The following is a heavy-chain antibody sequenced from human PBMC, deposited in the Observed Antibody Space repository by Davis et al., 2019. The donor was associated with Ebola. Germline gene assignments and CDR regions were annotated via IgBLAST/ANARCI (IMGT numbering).Heavy chain of an antibody. CDR2: ISYDGSNK. J-gene: IGHJ3*02. D-gene: IGHD2-2*01. Sequence: GGSLRLSCAASGFTFSSYAMHWVRQAPGKGLEGGAVISYDGSNKYYADSVKGRFTISRDNAKNSLYLQMNSLRAEDTAVYYCARNPHYCSSTSCWTHDAFDIWGQGTMVTVSS. V-gene: IGHV3-30-3*01. CDR1: GFTFSSYA. CDR3: ARNPHYCSSTSCWTHDAFDI.